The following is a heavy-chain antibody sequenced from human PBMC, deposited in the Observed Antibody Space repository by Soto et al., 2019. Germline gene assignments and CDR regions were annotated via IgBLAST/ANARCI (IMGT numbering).Heavy chain of an antibody. D-gene: IGHD1-7*01. CDR2: ISSSSSYT. CDR1: GFTFSDYY. Sequence: GGSLRLSCAASGFTFSDYYMSWIRQAPGKGLEWVSYISSSSSYTNYADSVKGRFTISRDNAKNSLYLQMNSLRAEDTAVYYCARDLARVYNCNYNWFDPWGQGTLVTVSS. CDR3: ARDLARVYNCNYNWFDP. J-gene: IGHJ5*02. V-gene: IGHV3-11*06.